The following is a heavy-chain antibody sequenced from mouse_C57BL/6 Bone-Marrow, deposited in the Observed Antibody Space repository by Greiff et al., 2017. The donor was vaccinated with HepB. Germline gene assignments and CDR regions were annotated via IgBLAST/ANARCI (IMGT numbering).Heavy chain of an antibody. V-gene: IGHV5-2*01. Sequence: EVKLMESGGGLVQPGESLKLTCESNEYEFPSHDMSWVRKTPEKRLELVAAINSDGGSTYYPDTMERRFIISRDNTKKTLYLQMSSLRSEDTAVYYCARLGGLYYGYDVWYFDVWGTGTTVTVSS. D-gene: IGHD2-2*01. CDR3: ARLGGLYYGYDVWYFDV. CDR2: INSDGGST. CDR1: EYEFPSHD. J-gene: IGHJ1*03.